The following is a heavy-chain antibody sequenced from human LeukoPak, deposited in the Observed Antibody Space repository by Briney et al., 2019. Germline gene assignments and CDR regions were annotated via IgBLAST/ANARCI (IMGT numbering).Heavy chain of an antibody. CDR1: GFTFSSYG. Sequence: GGSLRLSCAASGFTFSSYGMHWVRQAPGKGLEWVAVISYDGSNKYYADSVKGRFTISRDNSKNTLYLQMNSLRAEDTAVYYCAKGKAVVGRSGFDYWGQGTLVTVSS. CDR3: AKGKAVVGRSGFDY. J-gene: IGHJ4*02. V-gene: IGHV3-30*18. D-gene: IGHD6-19*01. CDR2: ISYDGSNK.